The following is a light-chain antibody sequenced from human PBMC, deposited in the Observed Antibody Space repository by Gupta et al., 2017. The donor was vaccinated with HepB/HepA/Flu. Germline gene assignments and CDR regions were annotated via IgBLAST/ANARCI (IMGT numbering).Light chain of an antibody. CDR2: DVS. J-gene: IGLJ2*01. CDR1: SSDVGGYNY. V-gene: IGLV2-14*03. CDR3: SSYTSSSTPV. Sequence: QSALTQLASLSGSPGQSITISYTGTSSDVGGYNYVSWYKQHPGKAPKLMIYDVSNRPSGVSNRFSGSKSGNTASLTISGLQAEDEADYYCSSYTSSSTPVFGGGTKLTVL.